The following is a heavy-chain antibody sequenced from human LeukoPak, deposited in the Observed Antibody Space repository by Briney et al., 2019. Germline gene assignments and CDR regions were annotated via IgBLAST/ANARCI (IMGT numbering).Heavy chain of an antibody. CDR1: GFTFNSYG. D-gene: IGHD3-10*01. Sequence: PGGSLRLSCAASGFTFNSYGMHWVRQAPGKGLEWVAFIRYDGSNKYYADSVKGRFTISRDNSKNTLYLQMSSLRAEDTAVYYCAKDLTYYYGSGKSSWGQGTLVTVSS. J-gene: IGHJ4*02. CDR2: IRYDGSNK. V-gene: IGHV3-30*02. CDR3: AKDLTYYYGSGKSS.